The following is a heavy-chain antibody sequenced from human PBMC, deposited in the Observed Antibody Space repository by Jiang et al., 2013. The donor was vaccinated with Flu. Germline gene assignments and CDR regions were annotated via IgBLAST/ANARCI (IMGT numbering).Heavy chain of an antibody. CDR3: ARSPLPFRAFHS. Sequence: SGPGLVKPSQTLSLTCTVSGDSITSGGYYWSWIRQLPGKGLEWIGYIYYSGSTYYNPSLMSRITMSVDTSENHFSLKLNSVTAADTAVYYCARSPLPFRAFHSWGQGPWSPSPQ. CDR2: IYYSGST. J-gene: IGHJ4*02. V-gene: IGHV4-31*03. CDR1: GDSITSGGYY. D-gene: IGHD3-10*01.